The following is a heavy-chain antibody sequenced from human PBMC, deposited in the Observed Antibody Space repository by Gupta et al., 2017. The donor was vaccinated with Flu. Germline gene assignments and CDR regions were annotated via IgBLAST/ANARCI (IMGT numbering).Heavy chain of an antibody. D-gene: IGHD3-16*02. J-gene: IGHJ3*02. CDR1: GVIFSGYV. CDR3: ARAQGSYLPDAFDI. CDR2: ISPIFGTV. V-gene: IGHV1-69*01. Sequence: QVQLVQSGAEVKKPGSSVKVSCKASGVIFSGYVISWVRQAPGQGLEWMGGISPIFGTVNYAQKFQGRVTITAAESTTTVYMELSSLRSDDTAVYYCARAQGSYLPDAFDIWGQGTMVTVSS.